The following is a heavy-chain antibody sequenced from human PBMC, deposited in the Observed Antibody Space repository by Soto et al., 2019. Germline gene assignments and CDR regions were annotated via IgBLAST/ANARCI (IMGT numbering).Heavy chain of an antibody. CDR2: IYHNGNS. CDR1: GGSISSADYS. Sequence: QMQLQESGSGLVKSSQTLSLTCAISGGSISSADYSWSWIRQPPGKGLEWVGYIYHNGNSYYNPSLKSRVTISVDRSRIQFSLKLTSVTAADTAVYYCARGGGDRHLDYWGQGTLVTVSS. CDR3: ARGGGDRHLDY. J-gene: IGHJ4*02. D-gene: IGHD2-21*02. V-gene: IGHV4-30-2*01.